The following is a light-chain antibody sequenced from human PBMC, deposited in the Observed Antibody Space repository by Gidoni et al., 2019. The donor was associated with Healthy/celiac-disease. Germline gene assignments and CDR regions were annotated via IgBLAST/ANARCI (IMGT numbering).Light chain of an antibody. CDR3: QQSYSTLYT. Sequence: DIQMTQSPSSLSASVGDRVTITCRASQSISSYLNWYQQKPGKAPKLLIYAASSLQRGVPSRFSGSGSGTDFTLTISRLQPEDFATYYCQQSYSTLYTFGQGTKLEIK. CDR2: AAS. CDR1: QSISSY. J-gene: IGKJ2*01. V-gene: IGKV1-39*01.